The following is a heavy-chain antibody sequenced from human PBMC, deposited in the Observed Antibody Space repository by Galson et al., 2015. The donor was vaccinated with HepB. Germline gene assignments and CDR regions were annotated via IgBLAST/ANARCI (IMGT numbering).Heavy chain of an antibody. CDR3: TRLGDFSGYSSS. J-gene: IGHJ4*02. Sequence: SLRLSCAASGFTFSGSAIHWVRQASGKGLEWVGRIRSKASDYATAYAASVKGGFTISRDDSKNTAFLHMNSLKTEDTAVYYCTRLGDFSGYSSSWGQGTLVTVSS. D-gene: IGHD6-13*01. V-gene: IGHV3-73*01. CDR1: GFTFSGSA. CDR2: IRSKASDYAT.